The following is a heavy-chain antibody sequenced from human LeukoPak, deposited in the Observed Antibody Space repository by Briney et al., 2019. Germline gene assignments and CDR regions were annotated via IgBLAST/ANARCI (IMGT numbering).Heavy chain of an antibody. D-gene: IGHD4-11*01. CDR3: AREIRHYSNYGPYYMDV. J-gene: IGHJ6*03. CDR1: GYTFTSYG. Sequence: ASVKVSCKASGYTFTSYGISWVRQAPGQGLEWMGWISAYNGNTNYAQKLQGRVTMTTDTSTSTAYMELRSLRTDDTAVYYCAREIRHYSNYGPYYMDVWGKGTTVTVSS. V-gene: IGHV1-18*01. CDR2: ISAYNGNT.